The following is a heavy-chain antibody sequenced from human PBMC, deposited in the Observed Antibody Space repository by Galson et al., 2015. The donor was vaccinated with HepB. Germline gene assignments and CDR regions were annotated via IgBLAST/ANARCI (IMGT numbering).Heavy chain of an antibody. CDR1: GFTFSSYS. CDR3: AGRGYSYGFDYYYGMDV. Sequence: SLRLSCAASGFTFSSYSMNWVRQAPGKGLEWVSYISSSRSSIYYADSVKGRLTISRDNAKNSLNLRMNSLRDEDTAVYYCAGRGYSYGFDYYYGMDVWGQGTTVTVSS. D-gene: IGHD5-18*01. CDR2: ISSSRSSI. J-gene: IGHJ6*02. V-gene: IGHV3-48*02.